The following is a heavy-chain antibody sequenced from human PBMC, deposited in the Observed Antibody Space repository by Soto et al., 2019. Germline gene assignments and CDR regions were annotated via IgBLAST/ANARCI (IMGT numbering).Heavy chain of an antibody. D-gene: IGHD5-12*01. Sequence: ASVKVSCKASGYTFTSYAMHWVRQAPGQRLEWMGWINAGNGNTKYSQKFQGRVTITRDTSASTAYMELSSLRSEDTAVYYCARGAIVATSKDYYYMGVWGKGTTVTVSS. CDR2: INAGNGNT. J-gene: IGHJ6*03. V-gene: IGHV1-3*01. CDR1: GYTFTSYA. CDR3: ARGAIVATSKDYYYMGV.